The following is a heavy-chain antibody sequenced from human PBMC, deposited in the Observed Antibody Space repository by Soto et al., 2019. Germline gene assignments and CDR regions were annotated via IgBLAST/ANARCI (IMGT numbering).Heavy chain of an antibody. CDR1: GGTFSHHA. CDR2: ILPIFDTS. D-gene: IGHD3-16*01. CDR3: TRGSLGRPYYFDF. Sequence: ASVKVSCKASGGTFSHHAYHWVRQAPGQGLEWLGGILPIFDTSDFAQHFQDRVTFTSDEITSTAYMELSSLGSEDTAVYYCTRGSLGRPYYFDFWGQGTLVTVSS. J-gene: IGHJ4*02. V-gene: IGHV1-69*13.